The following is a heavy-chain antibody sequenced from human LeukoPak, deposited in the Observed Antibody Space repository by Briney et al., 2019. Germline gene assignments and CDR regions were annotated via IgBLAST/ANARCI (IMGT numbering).Heavy chain of an antibody. V-gene: IGHV4-59*01. CDR2: IYYSGST. D-gene: IGHD3-9*01. CDR3: ARALNYDVLTGYLTPLYYFDY. J-gene: IGHJ4*02. CDR1: GGSIRSYY. Sequence: SETLSLTCTVSGGSIRSYYWSWIRQPPGKGLEWIGFIYYSGSTNYNPSLKSRDTLSVDTSRYQFSLELSSVTAADTAVYHCARALNYDVLTGYLTPLYYFDYWGQGTLVTVSS.